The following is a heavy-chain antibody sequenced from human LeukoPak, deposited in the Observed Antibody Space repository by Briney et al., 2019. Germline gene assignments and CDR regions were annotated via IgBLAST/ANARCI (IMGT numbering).Heavy chain of an antibody. CDR3: AKDTADYYGFDY. Sequence: PGGSLRLSCAASGFTFSSYGMHWVRQAPGKGLEWVAVISYDGSNKYYADSVKGRFTISRDNSKNTLYLQMNSLRAEDTAVYYCAKDTADYYGFDYWGQGTLVTVSS. J-gene: IGHJ4*02. CDR1: GFTFSSYG. D-gene: IGHD3-10*01. V-gene: IGHV3-30*18. CDR2: ISYDGSNK.